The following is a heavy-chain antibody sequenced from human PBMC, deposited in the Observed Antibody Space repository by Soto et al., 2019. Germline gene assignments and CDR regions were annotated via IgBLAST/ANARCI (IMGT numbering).Heavy chain of an antibody. J-gene: IGHJ6*02. CDR3: ARDVSYSMDV. CDR1: GFTFSSHW. V-gene: IGHV3-74*01. Sequence: GGSLRLSCAVSGFTFSSHWMHWVRQAPGKGLVWVSYINSDGTTTTYADSVKGRFTISRDNAKDTLYLQMNSLRAEDTAVYYCARDVSYSMDVWGQGTTVTVSS. CDR2: INSDGTTT.